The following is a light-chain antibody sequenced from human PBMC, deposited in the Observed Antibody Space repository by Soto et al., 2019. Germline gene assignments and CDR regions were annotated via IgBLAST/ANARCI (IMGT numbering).Light chain of an antibody. CDR1: TSDVGGYKY. V-gene: IGLV2-8*01. CDR2: EVS. CDR3: SSYAGSNNLV. Sequence: QSVLTQPPSASGSPRQSVTISCTGTTSDVGGYKYVSWYQQHPGKAPKLMIYEVSKRPSGVPDRFSGSKSGNTASLTVSGLQAEDEADYYCSSYAGSNNLVFGAGTKLTVL. J-gene: IGLJ2*01.